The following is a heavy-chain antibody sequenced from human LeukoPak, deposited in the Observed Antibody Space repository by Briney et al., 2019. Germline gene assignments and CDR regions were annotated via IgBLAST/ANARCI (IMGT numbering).Heavy chain of an antibody. Sequence: GGSLRLSCAASGFTFSSYSMNWVRQAPGKGLEWVSSISSSSSYIYYADSVKGRFTISRDNAKNSLYLQMNSLRAEDTAVYYCARDSRTSIAAAGTAYYYYYMDVWGKGTTVTVS. CDR2: ISSSSSYI. D-gene: IGHD6-13*01. V-gene: IGHV3-21*01. CDR3: ARDSRTSIAAAGTAYYYYYMDV. J-gene: IGHJ6*03. CDR1: GFTFSSYS.